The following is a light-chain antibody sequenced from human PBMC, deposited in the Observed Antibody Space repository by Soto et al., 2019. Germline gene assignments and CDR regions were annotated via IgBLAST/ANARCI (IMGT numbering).Light chain of an antibody. CDR2: AAS. J-gene: IGKJ2*01. CDR3: QQSSNIPYT. CDR1: PPPPTS. Sequence: DIHTTQPPPPLSPPPPPPPPTPSPPPPPPPTSSTWHPHNPGKAPKLLIYAASSLQSGVPSRFSGSGSGTDFTLTISSLQPEDFATYYCQQSSNIPYTFGQGTKLEIK. V-gene: IGKV1-39*01.